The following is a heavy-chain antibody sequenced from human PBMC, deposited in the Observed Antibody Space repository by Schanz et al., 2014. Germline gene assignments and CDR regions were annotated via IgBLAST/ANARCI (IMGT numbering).Heavy chain of an antibody. CDR2: ISFSGNTI. CDR1: GFTFSTYW. J-gene: IGHJ6*02. CDR3: ATEGPRGTRHPINYYYAMDN. D-gene: IGHD6-6*01. Sequence: EVQLVESGGGVVRPGGSLRLSCAASGFTFSTYWMHWVRQAPGKGLEWISYISFSGNTIYYADSVKGRFTISRDNAKNSVFLQMNRLRAEDTAVYYCATEGPRGTRHPINYYYAMDNWGQGTKVTV. V-gene: IGHV3-48*01.